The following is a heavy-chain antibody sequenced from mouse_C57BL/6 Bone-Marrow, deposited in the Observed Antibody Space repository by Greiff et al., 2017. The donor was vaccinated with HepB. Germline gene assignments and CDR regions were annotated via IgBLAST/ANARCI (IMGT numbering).Heavy chain of an antibody. V-gene: IGHV5-12*01. J-gene: IGHJ3*01. CDR2: ISNGGGST. D-gene: IGHD2-1*01. CDR3: ARLYGNYGFAY. Sequence: DVQLVESGGGLVQPGGSLKLSCAASGFTFSDYYMYWVRQTPEKRLEWVAYISNGGGSTYYPDTVKGRFTISRDNAKNTLYLQMSRLKSEDTAMYYCARLYGNYGFAYWGQGTLVTVSA. CDR1: GFTFSDYY.